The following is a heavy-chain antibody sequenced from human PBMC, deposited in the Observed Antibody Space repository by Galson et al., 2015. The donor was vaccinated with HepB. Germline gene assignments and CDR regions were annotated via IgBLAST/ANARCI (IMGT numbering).Heavy chain of an antibody. J-gene: IGHJ6*02. CDR2: ISSSSSTI. CDR1: GFTFSSYS. CDR3: ARDWGLDICGGDCYYYYGMDV. Sequence: SLRLSCAASGFTFSSYSMNWVRQAPGKGLEWVSYISSSSSTIYYADSVKGRFTISRDNAKNSLYLQMNSLRDEDTAVYHCARDWGLDICGGDCYYYYGMDVWGQGTTVTVSS. V-gene: IGHV3-48*02. D-gene: IGHD2-21*02.